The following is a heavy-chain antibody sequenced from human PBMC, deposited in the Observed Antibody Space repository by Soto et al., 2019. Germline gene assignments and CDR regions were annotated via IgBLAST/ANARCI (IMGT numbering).Heavy chain of an antibody. CDR2: IRHDGSET. CDR1: GFTLSSHW. D-gene: IGHD5-12*01. Sequence: EAQLVESGGGLVQPGGSLRLSCAASGFTLSSHWMTWVRQAPGQGLEWVANIRHDGSETNYVDSVKGRFTISRDNATNPIDLQLPTLRVEPTAAYYCARVRIMGWRRLGRCYYGMDVWGQGTTVTVSS. J-gene: IGHJ6*02. V-gene: IGHV3-7*01. CDR3: ARVRIMGWRRLGRCYYGMDV.